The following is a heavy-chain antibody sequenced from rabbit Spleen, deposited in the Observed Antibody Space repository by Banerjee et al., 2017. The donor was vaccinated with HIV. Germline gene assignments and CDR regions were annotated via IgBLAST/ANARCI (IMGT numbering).Heavy chain of an antibody. Sequence: EESGGDLVKPGASLTLTCTASGFSFSSYYWICWVRQAPGKGPEWIACIVNGNGNTYYASWVNGRFTISRSTSLATVTLQVTSLTVADTATYFCAREGGIVVAGAFNLWGQGTLVTVS. D-gene: IGHD4-1*01. J-gene: IGHJ4*01. V-gene: IGHV1S47*01. CDR3: AREGGIVVAGAFNL. CDR1: GFSFSSYY. CDR2: IVNGNGNT.